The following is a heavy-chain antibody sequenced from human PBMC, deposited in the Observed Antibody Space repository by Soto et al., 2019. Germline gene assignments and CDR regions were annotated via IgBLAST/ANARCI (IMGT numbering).Heavy chain of an antibody. CDR2: LYSSGST. J-gene: IGHJ4*02. Sequence: QLQLQDSGPGLVKPSDTLSLTCAVTGYAISRSNWWGWTRQPPGKGLEWIGYLYSSGSTYYNPSLQSLDTMSVDTSKNQFSLTLCSVTAVDTDVDYCARTVGRVGALIDYWGQGALVIVSS. V-gene: IGHV4-28*01. D-gene: IGHD1-26*01. CDR1: GYAISRSNW. CDR3: ARTVGRVGALIDY.